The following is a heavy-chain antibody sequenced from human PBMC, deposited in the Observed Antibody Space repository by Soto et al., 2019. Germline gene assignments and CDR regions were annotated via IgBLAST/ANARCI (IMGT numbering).Heavy chain of an antibody. CDR2: INPHSGTT. V-gene: IGHV1-2*02. CDR3: VRANALGFSNWFDP. Sequence: GASVKVSCKASGYIFSANYIHWVRQAPGQGLEWLGWINPHSGTTDYAQKFLGRVTMSGDTSTSTAYMDLARLKSDDTAVYYCVRANALGFSNWFDPWGRGTLVTVSS. D-gene: IGHD3-10*01. CDR1: GYIFSANY. J-gene: IGHJ5*02.